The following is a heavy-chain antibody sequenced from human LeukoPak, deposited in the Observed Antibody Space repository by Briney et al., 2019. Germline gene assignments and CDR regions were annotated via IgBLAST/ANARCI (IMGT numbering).Heavy chain of an antibody. CDR2: SYYSGST. Sequence: SETLSLTCSVSGASITSGRYYWTWIRQYPEKGLEWIGYSYYSGSTHFKSSLKSRATISLDKSKNQFSLNLTSSTAADTAVYYCARATYDLLTGYYLDSWGQGTLVTVSS. D-gene: IGHD3-9*01. J-gene: IGHJ4*02. CDR3: ARATYDLLTGYYLDS. CDR1: GASITSGRYY. V-gene: IGHV4-31*03.